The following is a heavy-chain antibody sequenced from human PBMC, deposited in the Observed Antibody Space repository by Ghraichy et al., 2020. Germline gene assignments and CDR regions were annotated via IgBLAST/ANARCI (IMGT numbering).Heavy chain of an antibody. V-gene: IGHV3-30-3*01. Sequence: GGSLRLSCATSGFTFSSYAMHWVRQAPGKGLEWVAVISYDGSNKYYADSVKGRFTISRDNSKNTLYLQMNSLRAEDTAVYYCARAGYSYGYDYNWFDPWGQGTLVTVSS. D-gene: IGHD5-18*01. CDR2: ISYDGSNK. CDR3: ARAGYSYGYDYNWFDP. CDR1: GFTFSSYA. J-gene: IGHJ5*02.